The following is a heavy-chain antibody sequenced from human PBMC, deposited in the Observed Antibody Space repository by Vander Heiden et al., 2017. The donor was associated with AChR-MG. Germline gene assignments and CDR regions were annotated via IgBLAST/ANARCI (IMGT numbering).Heavy chain of an antibody. CDR1: GFSLSTSGVG. D-gene: IGHD4-17*01. CDR2: IYWNDDK. CDR3: AHRLTYTVQFDY. J-gene: IGHJ4*02. Sequence: QITLKESGPTLVKPTQTLTLTCTFSGFSLSTSGVGVGWIRQPPGKALEWLALIYWNDDKRYSPSLKSRLTITKDTSKNQVVLTMTNMDPVDTATYYCAHRLTYTVQFDYWGQGTLVTVSS. V-gene: IGHV2-5*01.